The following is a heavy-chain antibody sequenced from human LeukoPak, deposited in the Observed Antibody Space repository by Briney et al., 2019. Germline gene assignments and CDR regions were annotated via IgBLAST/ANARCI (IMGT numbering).Heavy chain of an antibody. J-gene: IGHJ4*02. CDR1: GYTFTSYD. CDR2: MNPNSGNT. CDR3: ARGGDYYDSSGHSAHFDY. Sequence: ASVKVSCKASGYTFTSYDTNWVRQATGQGLEWMGWMNPNSGNTGYAQKFQGRVTMTRNTSISTAYMELSSLRSEDTAVYYCARGGDYYDSSGHSAHFDYWGQGTLVTVSS. D-gene: IGHD3-22*01. V-gene: IGHV1-8*01.